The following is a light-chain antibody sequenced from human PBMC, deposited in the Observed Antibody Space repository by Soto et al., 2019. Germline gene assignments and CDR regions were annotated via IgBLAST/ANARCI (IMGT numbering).Light chain of an antibody. J-gene: IGKJ4*01. V-gene: IGKV3-15*01. CDR1: QTISSN. CDR2: GAS. Sequence: DIVVTQSPATLSVSPGERATLSCRASQTISSNLAWYQQKPGQTPRLLIYGASTRAAGIPARFSGSGSGTDFTLTITSLQSGDFAIYYCQPYNNWPLTFGGGTKVDIK. CDR3: QPYNNWPLT.